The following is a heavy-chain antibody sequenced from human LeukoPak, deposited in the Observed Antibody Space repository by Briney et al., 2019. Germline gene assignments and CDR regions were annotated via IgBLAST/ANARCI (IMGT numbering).Heavy chain of an antibody. Sequence: GGSLRLSCAASGFTFSSYGMHWVRQAPGKGLEWVAVIWYDGSNKYYTDSVMGRFTVSRDNSKNTLYLQMNSLRAEDTAVYYCVMAKVGATFDSWGQGTLVTVSS. CDR1: GFTFSSYG. V-gene: IGHV3-33*01. D-gene: IGHD1-26*01. CDR2: IWYDGSNK. J-gene: IGHJ4*02. CDR3: VMAKVGATFDS.